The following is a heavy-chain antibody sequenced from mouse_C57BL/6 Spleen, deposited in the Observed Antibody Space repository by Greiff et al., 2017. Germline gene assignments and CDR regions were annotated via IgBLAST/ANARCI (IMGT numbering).Heavy chain of an antibody. D-gene: IGHD1-1*01. CDR1: GYTFTSYG. Sequence: QVQLQQPGAELARPGASVKLSCKASGYTFTSYGISWVKQRTGQGLEWIGEIYPRSGNTYYNEKFKGKATLTADKSSSTAYMELRSLTSEDSAVYFCARGDYYGSSYGYFDVWGTGTTVTVSS. CDR2: IYPRSGNT. V-gene: IGHV1-81*01. CDR3: ARGDYYGSSYGYFDV. J-gene: IGHJ1*03.